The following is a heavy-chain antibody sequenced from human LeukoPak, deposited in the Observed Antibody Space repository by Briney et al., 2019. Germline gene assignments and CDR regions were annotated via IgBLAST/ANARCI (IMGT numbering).Heavy chain of an antibody. V-gene: IGHV4-34*01. CDR3: ARGHRASVVILDY. CDR1: GGSFSGYY. D-gene: IGHD2/OR15-2a*01. Sequence: SETLSLTCAVYGGSFSGYYWSWIRQPPGKGLEWIGEINHSGSTNYNPSLKSRVTISVDTSKNQFSLKLSSVTAADTAVYYCARGHRASVVILDYWGQGTLVTVSS. CDR2: INHSGST. J-gene: IGHJ4*02.